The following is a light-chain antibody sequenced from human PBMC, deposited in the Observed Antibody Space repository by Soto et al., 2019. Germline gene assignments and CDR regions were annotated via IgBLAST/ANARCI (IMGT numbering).Light chain of an antibody. CDR3: QQRSIWPPT. Sequence: EIVLTQSPATLSLSPGERATLSCRASQGVDSYLAWYQQKRGQAPRLLIYDASNRATGIPARFSGSGSETDYTLTISSLEPEDFAVYYCQQRSIWPPTFGQGTKVGIK. V-gene: IGKV3-11*01. J-gene: IGKJ2*01. CDR1: QGVDSY. CDR2: DAS.